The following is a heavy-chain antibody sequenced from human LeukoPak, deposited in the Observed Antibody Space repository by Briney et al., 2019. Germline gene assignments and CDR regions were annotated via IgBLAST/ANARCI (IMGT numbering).Heavy chain of an antibody. CDR2: ISSSSSYI. D-gene: IGHD3-3*01. CDR1: GFTFSSYS. CDR3: ARGHYDFWSGYVHYFDY. V-gene: IGHV3-21*04. Sequence: PGGSLRLSCAASGFTFSSYSMNWVRQAPGKGLEWVSSISSSSSYIYYADSVKGRFTISRDNAKNSLYLQMNSLRSDDTAVYYCARGHYDFWSGYVHYFDYWGQGTLVTVSS. J-gene: IGHJ4*02.